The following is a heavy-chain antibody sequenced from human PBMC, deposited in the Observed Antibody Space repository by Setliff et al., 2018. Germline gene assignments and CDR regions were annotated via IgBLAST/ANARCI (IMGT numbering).Heavy chain of an antibody. CDR1: GGSISSGSYY. J-gene: IGHJ4*02. Sequence: LSLTCTVSGGSISSGSYYWSWIRQPAGKGLEWIGRIYTSGSTNYNPSLKSRVTISVDTSKNQFTLKLSSVTAADTAVYYCARHPHYDSSGYRDYWGQGTLVTVSS. CDR2: IYTSGST. V-gene: IGHV4-61*02. D-gene: IGHD3-22*01. CDR3: ARHPHYDSSGYRDY.